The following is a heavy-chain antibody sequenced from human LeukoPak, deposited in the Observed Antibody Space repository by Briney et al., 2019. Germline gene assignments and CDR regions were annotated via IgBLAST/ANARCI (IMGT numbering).Heavy chain of an antibody. J-gene: IGHJ6*03. D-gene: IGHD3-10*01. V-gene: IGHV4-34*01. CDR2: INHSGST. CDR1: GGSFSGYY. CDR3: ARSFYGSGGNYYMDV. Sequence: SETLSLTCAVYGGSFSGYYWSWIRQPPGKGLEWIGEINHSGSTNYNPSLKSRVTISVDTSKNQFSLKLSSVTAADTAVYYCARSFYGSGGNYYMDVWGKGTTVTISS.